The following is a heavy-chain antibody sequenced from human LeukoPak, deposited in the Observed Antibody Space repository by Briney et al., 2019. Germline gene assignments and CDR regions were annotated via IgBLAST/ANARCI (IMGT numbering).Heavy chain of an antibody. CDR3: AREGDGSGNNFDS. D-gene: IGHD3-10*01. V-gene: IGHV1-2*02. CDR2: INPNSGGT. Sequence: ASVKVFCKASGYTFTGYYMHWVRQAPGQGREWMGWINPNSGGTNYAQKFQGRVTMTRDTSISTAYMELSRLRSDDTAVYYCAREGDGSGNNFDSWGQGTLVTVSS. J-gene: IGHJ4*02. CDR1: GYTFTGYY.